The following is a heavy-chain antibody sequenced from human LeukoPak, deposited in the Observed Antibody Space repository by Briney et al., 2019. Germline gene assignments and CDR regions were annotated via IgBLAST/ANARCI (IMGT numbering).Heavy chain of an antibody. J-gene: IGHJ4*02. CDR1: GLTFSGSG. D-gene: IGHD3-9*01. Sequence: GGSLRLSCAASGLTFSGSGIHWVRQASGKELEWLGRIGRQGDSDATRYAASLKGKFTISRVDSRNTAYLQMNSLKTEDTAVYYCAGDYNFLTGLNYWGQGTLVTVSS. CDR3: AGDYNFLTGLNY. CDR2: IGRQGDSDAT. V-gene: IGHV3-73*01.